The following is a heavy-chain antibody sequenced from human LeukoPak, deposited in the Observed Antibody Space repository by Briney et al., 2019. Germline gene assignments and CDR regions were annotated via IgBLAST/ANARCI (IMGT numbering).Heavy chain of an antibody. V-gene: IGHV3-23*01. CDR3: AKTTTGCSSGRFPGWPVDY. D-gene: IGHD6-19*01. CDR1: GFTLSSYA. J-gene: IGHJ4*02. Sequence: GGSLRLSCAASGFTLSSYAMYWVRQAPGKGLEWVSGIFGSGGSTHYADSVKGRFTISRDNSKNTVYLQMNSLRAEDTAVYYCAKTTTGCSSGRFPGWPVDYWGQGTLVTVSS. CDR2: IFGSGGST.